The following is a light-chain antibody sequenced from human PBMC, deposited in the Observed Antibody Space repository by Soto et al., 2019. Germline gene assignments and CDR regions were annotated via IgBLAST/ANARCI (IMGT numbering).Light chain of an antibody. Sequence: QSVLTQPASVSGSPGQSITISCTGTSSDIGTYNFVSWYQQHPGKAPQLLIYDVSFRPSGVSDRFSGPKSGSTASLTISGLQSKDEANYFCSSYAASSAVVFGGGT. CDR1: SSDIGTYNF. CDR2: DVS. V-gene: IGLV2-14*03. J-gene: IGLJ2*01. CDR3: SSYAASSAVV.